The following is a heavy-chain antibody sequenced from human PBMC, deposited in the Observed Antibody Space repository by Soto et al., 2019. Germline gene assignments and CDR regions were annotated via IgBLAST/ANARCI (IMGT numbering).Heavy chain of an antibody. V-gene: IGHV4-39*07. J-gene: IGHJ6*02. Sequence: PSETLSLTCTVSGGSISSYNYFWGWIRQPPGQGLEWFGSISYSGSTFYNPSLKSRVAISVDTSKNQFSLKLSSVTAADTAVYYCARDSPRITMVRGAPHYYYGMDVWGQGTTVTVSS. D-gene: IGHD3-10*01. CDR3: ARDSPRITMVRGAPHYYYGMDV. CDR1: GGSISSYNYF. CDR2: ISYSGST.